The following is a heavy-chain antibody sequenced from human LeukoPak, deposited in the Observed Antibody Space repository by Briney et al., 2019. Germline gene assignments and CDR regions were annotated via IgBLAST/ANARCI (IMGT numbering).Heavy chain of an antibody. J-gene: IGHJ5*02. CDR1: GFTFSSYA. Sequence: PGGSLRLSCAASGFTFSSYAMSWVRQAPGKGLEWVSAISGSGGGTYYADSVKGRFTISRDNSKNTLYLQMNSLRAEDTAVYYCAKVPAAYNWFDPWGQGTLVTVSS. CDR3: AKVPAAYNWFDP. D-gene: IGHD2-2*01. V-gene: IGHV3-23*01. CDR2: ISGSGGGT.